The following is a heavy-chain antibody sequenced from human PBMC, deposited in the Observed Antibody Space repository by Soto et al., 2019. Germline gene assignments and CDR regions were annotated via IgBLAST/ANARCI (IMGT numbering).Heavy chain of an antibody. V-gene: IGHV4-34*01. Sequence: QVQLQQWGAGLLKPSETLSLTCAVYGGSFSGYYWSWIRQPPGKGLEWIGEINHSGSTNYNPSLKSRVTISLDTSNNQSSLKLSSVTDADTAVYYCARGLRRSVPAARVNWFDPWGQGTLVTVSS. CDR2: INHSGST. CDR3: ARGLRRSVPAARVNWFDP. J-gene: IGHJ5*02. CDR1: GGSFSGYY. D-gene: IGHD2-2*01.